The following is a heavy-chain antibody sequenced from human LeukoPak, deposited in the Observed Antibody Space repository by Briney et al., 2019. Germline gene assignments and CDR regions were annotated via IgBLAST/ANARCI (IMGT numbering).Heavy chain of an antibody. Sequence: ASVKVSCKASGYTFTSYYMHWVRQAPGQGLEWMGWISAYNGNTNYAQKLQGRVTMTTDTSTSTAYMELRSLRSDDTAVYYCARAEYSQYSYVNYYYYGMDVWGQGTTVTVSS. CDR1: GYTFTSYY. CDR3: ARAEYSQYSYVNYYYYGMDV. V-gene: IGHV1-18*04. J-gene: IGHJ6*02. D-gene: IGHD5-18*01. CDR2: ISAYNGNT.